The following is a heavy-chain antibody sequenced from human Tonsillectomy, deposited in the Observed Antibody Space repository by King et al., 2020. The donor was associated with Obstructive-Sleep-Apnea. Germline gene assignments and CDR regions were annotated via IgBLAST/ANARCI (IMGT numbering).Heavy chain of an antibody. Sequence: VQLQQWGAGLLKPSETLSLTCAVYGGSFSGYYWSWIRQPPGKGLEWIGEINHSGSTNYNPSLKSRVTISVDTSKNQFSLKLSPVTAADTAVYYCARGGYSGYDYGDAFDIWGQGTMVTVSS. D-gene: IGHD5-12*01. CDR2: INHSGST. J-gene: IGHJ3*02. CDR1: GGSFSGYY. CDR3: ARGGYSGYDYGDAFDI. V-gene: IGHV4-34*01.